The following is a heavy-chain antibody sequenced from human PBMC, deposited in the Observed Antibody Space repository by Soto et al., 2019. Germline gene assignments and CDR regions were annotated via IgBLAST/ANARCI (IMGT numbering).Heavy chain of an antibody. CDR2: INHSGST. J-gene: IGHJ4*02. CDR3: ARGSGYYGSGSRFDY. Sequence: PSETLSLTCAVYGGSFSGYYWSWIRQPPGKGLEWIGEINHSGSTNYNPSLKSRVTISVDTSKNQFSLKLSSVTAADTAVYYCARGSGYYGSGSRFDYWGQGTLGTVSS. D-gene: IGHD3-10*01. V-gene: IGHV4-34*01. CDR1: GGSFSGYY.